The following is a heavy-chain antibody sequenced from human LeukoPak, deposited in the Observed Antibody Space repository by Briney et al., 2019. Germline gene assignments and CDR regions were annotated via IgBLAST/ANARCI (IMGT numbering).Heavy chain of an antibody. V-gene: IGHV3-23*01. Sequence: PGGSLRLSCAASGFTFSSYAMSWVRQAPGKGLEWVSAISGSGGSTYYADSVKGWFTISRDNSKNTLYLQMNSLRAEDTAVYYCAKAVAETTLRGTFDYWGQETLVTVSS. CDR1: GFTFSSYA. CDR2: ISGSGGST. CDR3: AKAVAETTLRGTFDY. D-gene: IGHD6-19*01. J-gene: IGHJ4*02.